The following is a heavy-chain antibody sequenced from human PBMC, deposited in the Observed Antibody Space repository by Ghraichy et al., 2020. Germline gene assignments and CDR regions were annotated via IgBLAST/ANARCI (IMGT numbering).Heavy chain of an antibody. D-gene: IGHD4-23*01. CDR3: ARASRVVRFYYYDGMDV. Sequence: GGSLSLSCVGSGFTFGDYNLNWFRQSPGKGLEWISYISTSSRSIFYADSVKGRFTISRDNAQNSLFLQMKSLRDEDTAVYYCARASRVVRFYYYDGMDVWGQGTTVTVSS. CDR1: GFTFGDYN. J-gene: IGHJ6*02. CDR2: ISTSSRSI. V-gene: IGHV3-48*02.